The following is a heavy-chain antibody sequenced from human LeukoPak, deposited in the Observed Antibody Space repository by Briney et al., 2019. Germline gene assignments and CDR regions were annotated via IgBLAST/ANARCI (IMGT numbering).Heavy chain of an antibody. CDR2: IYYSGST. D-gene: IGHD4-23*01. V-gene: IGHV4-59*01. CDR1: GGSISSYY. CDR3: ARIVTTVVTGYNWFDP. Sequence: PSETLSLTCTVSGGSISSYYWSWIRQPPGKGLEWIGYIYYSGSTNYNPSLKSRVTISVDTSKNQFSLKLSSVTAADTAVYYCARIVTTVVTGYNWFDPWGQGTLVTVSS. J-gene: IGHJ5*02.